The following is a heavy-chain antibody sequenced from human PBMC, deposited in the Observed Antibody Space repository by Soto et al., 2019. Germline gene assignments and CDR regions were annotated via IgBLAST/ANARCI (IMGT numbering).Heavy chain of an antibody. CDR1: GYTFTGYY. J-gene: IGHJ4*02. CDR3: ARALRTKKDIVVVPAAIRIDY. Sequence: ASVKVSCKASGYTFTGYYMHWVRQAPGQGLEWMGWINPNSGGTNYAQKFQGRVTMTRDTSISTAYMELSRLRSDGTAVYYCARALRTKKDIVVVPAAIRIDYWGQGTLVTVSS. D-gene: IGHD2-2*01. CDR2: INPNSGGT. V-gene: IGHV1-2*02.